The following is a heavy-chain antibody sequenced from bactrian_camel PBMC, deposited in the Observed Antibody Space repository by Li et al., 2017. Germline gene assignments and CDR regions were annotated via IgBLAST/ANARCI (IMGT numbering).Heavy chain of an antibody. V-gene: IGHV3S53*01. Sequence: HVQLVESGGGSVQTGGSLTLSCKASGYTISDKRVGWFRQAPGKQREGVALIERDGQTCYGDSVKGRLTISKDNAKNTVYLQMNSLKPEDTAMYYCAAARGGLCYTFRPASFPYWGQGTQVTVS. CDR1: GYTISDKR. J-gene: IGHJ4*01. CDR2: IERDGQT. D-gene: IGHD7*01. CDR3: AAARGGLCYTFRPASFPY.